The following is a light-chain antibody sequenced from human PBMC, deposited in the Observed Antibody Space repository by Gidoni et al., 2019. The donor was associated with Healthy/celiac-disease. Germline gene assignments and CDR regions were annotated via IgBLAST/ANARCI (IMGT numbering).Light chain of an antibody. CDR2: SNN. CDR1: SSNIGSNT. J-gene: IGLJ2*01. V-gene: IGLV1-44*01. Sequence: QSVLTQPPSASGTHGQRVTISCSGSSSNIGSNTVNWYQQLPGTAPNLLIYSNNQRPSGVPDRFSCSKSGTSASLAISGLQSEDEADYYCAAWDDSLNGPVFGGGTKLTVL. CDR3: AAWDDSLNGPV.